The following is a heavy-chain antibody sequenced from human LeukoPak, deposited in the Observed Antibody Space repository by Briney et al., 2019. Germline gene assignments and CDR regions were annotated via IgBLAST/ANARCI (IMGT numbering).Heavy chain of an antibody. CDR3: AKRTRSGYAFDI. Sequence: PGGSLRLSCAASGLTFSSYAMSWVRQAPGKGLEWVSAISGSGGSTYYADSVKGRFTISRDNSKNTLYLQMNSLRAEDTAVYYCAKRTRSGYAFDIWGQGTMVTVSS. D-gene: IGHD3-22*01. J-gene: IGHJ3*02. V-gene: IGHV3-23*01. CDR2: ISGSGGST. CDR1: GLTFSSYA.